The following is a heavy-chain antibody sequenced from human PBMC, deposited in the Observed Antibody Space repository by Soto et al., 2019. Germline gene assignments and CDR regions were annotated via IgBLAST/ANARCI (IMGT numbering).Heavy chain of an antibody. V-gene: IGHV3-23*01. CDR2: ISGSGGST. CDR1: GFTFSSYA. D-gene: IGHD1-1*01. CDR3: ARSRIFTTPYYYYYMDV. J-gene: IGHJ6*03. Sequence: GGSLRLSCAASGFTFSSYAMSWVRQAPGKGLEWVSAISGSGGSTYYADSVKGRFTISRDNSKNTLYLQMNSLRAEDTAVYYCARSRIFTTPYYYYYMDVWGKGTTVTVSS.